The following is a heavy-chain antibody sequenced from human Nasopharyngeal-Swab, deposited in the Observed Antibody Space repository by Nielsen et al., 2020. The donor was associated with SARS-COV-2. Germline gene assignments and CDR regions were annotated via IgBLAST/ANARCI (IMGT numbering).Heavy chain of an antibody. CDR3: ARGRWLDY. J-gene: IGHJ4*02. D-gene: IGHD5-24*01. CDR1: GFTFSSYS. V-gene: IGHV3-21*01. Sequence: GESLKISCAASGFTFSSYSMNWVRQAPGKGLEWVSSISSSSSYIYYADSVKGRFTISRDNAKNSLYLQMNSLRADDTAVYYCARGRWLDYWGQGTLVTVSS. CDR2: ISSSSSYI.